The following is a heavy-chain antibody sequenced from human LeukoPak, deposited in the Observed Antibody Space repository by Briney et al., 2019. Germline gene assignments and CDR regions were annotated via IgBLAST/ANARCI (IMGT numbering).Heavy chain of an antibody. J-gene: IGHJ4*02. CDR3: ARVSDYVAVGFYELDQYYFDY. V-gene: IGHV3-11*01. D-gene: IGHD4-17*01. Sequence: GGSLRLSCAASGFTFSDYYMSWIRQAPGKGLEWVSYISSSGSTIYYADSVKGRFTISRDNAKNSLYLQMNSLRAEDTAVYYCARVSDYVAVGFYELDQYYFDYWGQETLVTVSS. CDR2: ISSSGSTI. CDR1: GFTFSDYY.